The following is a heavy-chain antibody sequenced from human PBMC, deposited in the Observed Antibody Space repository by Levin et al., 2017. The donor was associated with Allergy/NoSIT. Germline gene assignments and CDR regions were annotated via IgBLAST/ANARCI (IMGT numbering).Heavy chain of an antibody. Sequence: GGSLRLSCAVSGISVSGNYMSWVRQAPGKGLDWVSVIYPGSSTYYPTSVKGGLPISRANSRNTLYLQMNSLRAEDTAVYYCARVRYEHYYYYYYMDVWGKGTTVTVSS. CDR2: IYPGSST. V-gene: IGHV3-53*01. D-gene: IGHD1-1*01. CDR3: ARVRYEHYYYYYYMDV. CDR1: GISVSGNY. J-gene: IGHJ6*03.